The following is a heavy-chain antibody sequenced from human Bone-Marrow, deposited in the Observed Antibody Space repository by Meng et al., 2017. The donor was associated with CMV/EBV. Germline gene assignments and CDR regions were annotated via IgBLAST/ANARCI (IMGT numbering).Heavy chain of an antibody. CDR1: GYTFTSYG. D-gene: IGHD3-22*01. J-gene: IGHJ4*02. V-gene: IGHV1-18*01. CDR3: ARVSYYYDSSGYPDY. Sequence: ASVKVSRKASGYTFTSYGISWVRQAPGQGLEWMGWISAYNGNTNYAQKLQGRVTMTTDTSTSTAYMELRSLRSDDTAVYYCARVSYYYDSSGYPDYWGQGTLVTVSS. CDR2: ISAYNGNT.